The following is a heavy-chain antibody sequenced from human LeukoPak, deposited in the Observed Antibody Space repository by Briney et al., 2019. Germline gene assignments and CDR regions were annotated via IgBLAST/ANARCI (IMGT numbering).Heavy chain of an antibody. D-gene: IGHD3-10*01. V-gene: IGHV3-48*01. CDR3: ARGYYGSGSYSAEYFQH. J-gene: IGHJ1*01. CDR2: ISSSSSTI. CDR1: GFTFSSYS. Sequence: GGSLRLSCAASGFTFSSYSMHWVRQAPGKGLEWVSYISSSSSTIYYADSVKGRFTISRDNAKNSLYLQMNSLRAEDTAVYYCARGYYGSGSYSAEYFQHWGQGTLVTVSS.